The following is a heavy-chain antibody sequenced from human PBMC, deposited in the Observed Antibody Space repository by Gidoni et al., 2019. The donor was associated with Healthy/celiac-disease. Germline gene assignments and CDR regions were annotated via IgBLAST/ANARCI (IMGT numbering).Heavy chain of an antibody. CDR1: GFTFSSYA. J-gene: IGHJ5*02. CDR3: ARDRGLDWFDP. Sequence: QVQLVESGGGVVQPGRSLRLSCAASGFTFSSYAMHWVRQAPGKGLEWVAVISYDGSNKYYADSVKGRFTISRDNSKNTLYLQMNSLRAEDTAVYYCARDRGLDWFDPWGQGTLVTVSS. CDR2: ISYDGSNK. V-gene: IGHV3-30-3*01.